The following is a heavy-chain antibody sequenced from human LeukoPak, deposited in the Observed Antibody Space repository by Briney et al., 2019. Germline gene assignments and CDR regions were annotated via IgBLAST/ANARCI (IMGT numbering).Heavy chain of an antibody. V-gene: IGHV3-21*01. Sequence: GGSLRLSCAASGFTFSSYSMNWVRQAPGKGLEWVSSISSSSSYIYYADSVKGRFTISRDNAKNSLYLQMNSLRAEDTAVYYCARNNSISWGANWSTPWGKETLVTVS. D-gene: IGHD3-16*01. CDR2: ISSSSSYI. J-gene: IGHJ5*02. CDR3: ARNNSISWGANWSTP. CDR1: GFTFSSYS.